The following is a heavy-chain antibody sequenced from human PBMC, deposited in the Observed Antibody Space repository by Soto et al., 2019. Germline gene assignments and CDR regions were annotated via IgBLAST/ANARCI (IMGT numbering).Heavy chain of an antibody. D-gene: IGHD1-7*01. CDR3: ARSRELFH. V-gene: IGHV3-48*01. CDR1: GFTFSIYG. CDR2: ISGSTSVT. Sequence: PGGSLRLSCAASGFTFSIYGMNWVRQAPGKGLEWVSHISGSTSVTYYADSVKGRFTTSRDNSKNTLHLQLNSLRAEDTAVYYCARSRELFHWGQGTLVTVSS. J-gene: IGHJ4*02.